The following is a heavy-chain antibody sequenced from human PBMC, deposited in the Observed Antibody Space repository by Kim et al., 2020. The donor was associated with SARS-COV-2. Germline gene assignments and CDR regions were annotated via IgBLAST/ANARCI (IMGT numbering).Heavy chain of an antibody. CDR1: GFNFRRYW. CDR2: TNEDGTTT. V-gene: IGHV3-74*01. CDR3: ARDLSGADEY. D-gene: IGHD3-10*01. J-gene: IGHJ4*02. Sequence: GGSLRISCAASGFNFRRYWMHRVRQVPVKGLVWVSRTNEDGTTTTYADSVKSRTTISRDNAETTLYLQMNSLAAEDKAVYYCARDLSGADEYWGLGTLV.